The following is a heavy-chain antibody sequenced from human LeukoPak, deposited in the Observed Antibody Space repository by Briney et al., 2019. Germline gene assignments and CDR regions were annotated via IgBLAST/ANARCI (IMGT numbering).Heavy chain of an antibody. Sequence: GTSLRLSCTASGFSFQTYAMHWVRQAPGKGLEWVAAMSYDGGNTDHANSAKGRFTISRDDAKNLLSLQMNSLRAEDTAVYYCGTVFEFWGKGALVTVSS. CDR2: MSYDGGNT. J-gene: IGHJ4*02. V-gene: IGHV3-30-3*01. CDR1: GFSFQTYA. CDR3: GTVFEF. D-gene: IGHD1-1*01.